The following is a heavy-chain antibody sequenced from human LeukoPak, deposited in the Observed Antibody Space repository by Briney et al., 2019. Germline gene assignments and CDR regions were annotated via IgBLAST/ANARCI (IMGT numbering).Heavy chain of an antibody. J-gene: IGHJ5*01. CDR1: GGSFSGYY. D-gene: IGHD2-21*02. CDR2: INHSGST. V-gene: IGHV4-34*01. Sequence: SETLSHACAVYGGSFSGYYWSWIRQPPGKGLEWIGEINHSGSTNYNPSLKSRVTISVDTSKNQFSLKLSSVTAADTAVYYCARGRVLVTDTRCFDPWGQGTLVTVSS. CDR3: ARGRVLVTDTRCFDP.